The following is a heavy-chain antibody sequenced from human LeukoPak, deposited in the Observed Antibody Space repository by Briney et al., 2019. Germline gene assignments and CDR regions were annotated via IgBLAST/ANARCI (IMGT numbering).Heavy chain of an antibody. D-gene: IGHD1-26*01. V-gene: IGHV3-30*18. J-gene: IGHJ4*02. CDR1: GFTFSSYG. CDR2: ISFDGSNK. CDR3: AKAQRWRELLPYYFDY. Sequence: PGGSLRLSCAASGFTFSSYGMHWVRQAPGKGLEWVAVISFDGSNKYYADSVKGRFTISRDISKDTLYLQMNSLRAEDTAVYYCAKAQRWRELLPYYFDYWGQGTRVTVSS.